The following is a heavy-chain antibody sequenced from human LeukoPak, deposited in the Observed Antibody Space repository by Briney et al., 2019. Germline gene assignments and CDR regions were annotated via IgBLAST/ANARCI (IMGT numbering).Heavy chain of an antibody. CDR3: ARDDIVKYGMDV. CDR2: IYYSGST. D-gene: IGHD5-12*01. CDR1: GGSISSVDYY. V-gene: IGHV4-30-4*01. Sequence: SETLSLTCTVSGGSISSVDYYWSWIRQPPGKGLEWIGYIYYSGSTYYNPSLKSRVTISVDTSKNQFSLKLSSVTAADTAVYYCARDDIVKYGMDVWGQGTTVTVSS. J-gene: IGHJ6*02.